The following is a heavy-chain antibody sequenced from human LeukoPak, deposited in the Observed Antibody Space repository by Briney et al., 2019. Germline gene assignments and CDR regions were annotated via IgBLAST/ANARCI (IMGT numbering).Heavy chain of an antibody. J-gene: IGHJ5*02. CDR2: IYYSGST. V-gene: IGHV4-39*07. CDR3: ARGSYYDIPYWFDP. Sequence: PSETLSLTCTVSGGSISSSSYYWGWIRQPPGKGLEWIGSIYYSGSTYYNPSLKCRVTISVDTSKNQFSLKLSSVTAADTAVYYCARGSYYDIPYWFDPWGQGTLVTVSS. CDR1: GGSISSSSYY. D-gene: IGHD3-9*01.